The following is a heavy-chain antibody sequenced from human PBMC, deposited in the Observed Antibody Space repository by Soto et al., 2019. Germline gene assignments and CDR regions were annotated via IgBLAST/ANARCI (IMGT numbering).Heavy chain of an antibody. CDR2: ISGSGGST. J-gene: IGHJ3*02. CDR3: AKDWANWDDAFDI. CDR1: GFTFSSYA. V-gene: IGHV3-23*01. D-gene: IGHD7-27*01. Sequence: GGSLRLSCTASGFTFSSYAMSWVRQAPGKGLEWVSAISGSGGSTYYADSVKGRFTISRDNSKNTLYLQMNSLRAEDTAVYYCAKDWANWDDAFDIWGQGTMVTVSS.